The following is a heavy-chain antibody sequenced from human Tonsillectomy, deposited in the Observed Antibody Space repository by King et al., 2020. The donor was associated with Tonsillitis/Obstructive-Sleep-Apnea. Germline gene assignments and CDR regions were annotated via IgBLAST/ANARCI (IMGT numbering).Heavy chain of an antibody. V-gene: IGHV4-39*01. D-gene: IGHD2-2*01. CDR1: GGSISSSTYY. J-gene: IGHJ5*02. Sequence: LQLQESGPGLVKPSENLSLSCSVSGGSISSSTYYWGWIRQPPGKGLEWIGNIYYSGSTYYNPSLKSRVTISVDTSKNQFSLKLSSVTAADTAVYYCASQYCSIISCQSSRECFDPWGQGTLVTVSS. CDR2: IYYSGST. CDR3: ASQYCSIISCQSSRECFDP.